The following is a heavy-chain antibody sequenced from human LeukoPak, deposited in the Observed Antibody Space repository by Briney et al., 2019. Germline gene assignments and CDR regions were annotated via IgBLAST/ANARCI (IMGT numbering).Heavy chain of an antibody. Sequence: GGSLRLSCAASGFTFSSYAMSWVRQAPGKGLEWVSAISGSGGSTHYADSVKGRFTISRDNSKNTLYLQMNSLRAEDTAVYYCAKDRMYSSSWYIAWGQGTLVTVSS. V-gene: IGHV3-23*01. CDR2: ISGSGGST. CDR1: GFTFSSYA. D-gene: IGHD6-13*01. CDR3: AKDRMYSSSWYIA. J-gene: IGHJ4*02.